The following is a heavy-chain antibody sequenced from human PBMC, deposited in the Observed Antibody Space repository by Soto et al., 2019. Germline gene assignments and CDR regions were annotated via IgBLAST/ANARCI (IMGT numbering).Heavy chain of an antibody. CDR1: GGCINSSNW. D-gene: IGHD4-17*01. J-gene: IGHJ4*02. V-gene: IGHV4-4*02. CDR3: ARGMTTVTTFDY. CDR2: IYYSGST. Sequence: SETLALTCSVSGGCINSSNWWSWGRQPPGKGLELIGYIYYSGSTYYNPSLKSRVTISVDRSKNQVSLKLSSVTAADTAVYYCARGMTTVTTFDYWGQGTLVTVSS.